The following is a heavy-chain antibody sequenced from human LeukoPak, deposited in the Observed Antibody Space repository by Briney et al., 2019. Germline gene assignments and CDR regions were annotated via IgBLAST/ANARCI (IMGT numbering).Heavy chain of an antibody. CDR1: GFSFSSFT. CDR2: IYTGGST. D-gene: IGHD6-19*01. CDR3: ARDRHIAGAGYYFDY. Sequence: GGSLRLSCGASGFSFSSFTMNWVRQTPGKGLEWVSVIYTGGSTYYADSVKGRFTISRDNSKNTLYLQMNSLRAEDTAVYYCARDRHIAGAGYYFDYWGQGTLVTVSS. J-gene: IGHJ4*02. V-gene: IGHV3-66*01.